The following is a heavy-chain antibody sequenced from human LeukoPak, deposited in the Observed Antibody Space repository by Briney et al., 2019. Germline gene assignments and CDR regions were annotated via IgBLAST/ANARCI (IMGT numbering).Heavy chain of an antibody. J-gene: IGHJ4*02. V-gene: IGHV3-74*01. CDR2: IDSDGSTT. D-gene: IGHD2-21*02. CDR1: GFTFSSYC. Sequence: GGSLRLSCAASGFTFSSYCMHWVRQAPGKGLVWVSRIDSDGSTTNYADSVKGRFTISRDNAKNTLYLQMNSLRAEEMAVYYCAREAYCGGDCYYFDYWGQGTLVTVSS. CDR3: AREAYCGGDCYYFDY.